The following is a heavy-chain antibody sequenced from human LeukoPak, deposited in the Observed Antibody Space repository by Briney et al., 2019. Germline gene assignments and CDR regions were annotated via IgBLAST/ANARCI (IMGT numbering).Heavy chain of an antibody. CDR2: ISSSSSYI. CDR3: AKPTDSSGYPLDFDY. CDR1: GFTFSSYS. J-gene: IGHJ4*02. Sequence: GGSLRLSCAASGFTFSSYSMNWVRQAPGKGLEWVSSISSSSSYIYYADSVKGRFTISRDNAKNSLYLQMNSLRAEDTAVYYCAKPTDSSGYPLDFDYWGQGTLVTVSS. D-gene: IGHD6-19*01. V-gene: IGHV3-21*04.